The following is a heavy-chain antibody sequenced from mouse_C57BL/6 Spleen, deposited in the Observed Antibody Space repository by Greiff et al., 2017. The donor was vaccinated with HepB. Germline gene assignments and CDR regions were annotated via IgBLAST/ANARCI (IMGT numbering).Heavy chain of an antibody. V-gene: IGHV14-3*01. J-gene: IGHJ1*03. Sequence: VQLKQSVAELVRPGASVKLSCTASGFNIKNTYMHWVKQRPEQGLEWIGRIDPANGNTKYAPKFQGKATITADTSSNTAYLQLSSLTSEATAIYYCARPDYYGSSYWYFDVWGTGTTVTVSS. D-gene: IGHD1-1*01. CDR2: IDPANGNT. CDR1: GFNIKNTY. CDR3: ARPDYYGSSYWYFDV.